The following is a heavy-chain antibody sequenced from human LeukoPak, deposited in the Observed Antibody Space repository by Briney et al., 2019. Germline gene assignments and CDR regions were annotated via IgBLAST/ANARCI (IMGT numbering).Heavy chain of an antibody. Sequence: SETLSLTCAVYGGSFSGYYWSWIRQPPGKGLEWIGKINHSGSTNYNPSLKSRVTISVDTSKNQFSLKLSSVTAADTAVYYCARGHELRFLEWLLSRRSPLLYFDYWGQGTLVTVSS. D-gene: IGHD3-3*01. CDR3: ARGHELRFLEWLLSRRSPLLYFDY. J-gene: IGHJ4*02. V-gene: IGHV4-34*01. CDR2: INHSGST. CDR1: GGSFSGYY.